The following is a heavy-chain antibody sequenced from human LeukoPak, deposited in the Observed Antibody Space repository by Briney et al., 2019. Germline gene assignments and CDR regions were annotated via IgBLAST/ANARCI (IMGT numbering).Heavy chain of an antibody. CDR2: VHSGGTT. CDR1: GFTVRNNH. V-gene: IGHV3-53*01. D-gene: IGHD4-17*01. J-gene: IGHJ5*02. CDR3: AKDRYGDYAISWFDP. Sequence: PRGSLRLSCAVAGFTVRNNHMSWVRQPPGKGLEWVSVVHSGGTTDYADSVKGRFTISRDNSKNTLYLQMNSLRAEDTAVYYCAKDRYGDYAISWFDPWGQGTLVTVSS.